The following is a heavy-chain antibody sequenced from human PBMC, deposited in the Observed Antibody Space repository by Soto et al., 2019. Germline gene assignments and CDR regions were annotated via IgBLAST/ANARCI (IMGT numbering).Heavy chain of an antibody. D-gene: IGHD2-2*01. V-gene: IGHV1-18*01. J-gene: IGHJ4*02. Sequence: GASAKVSCEASGYTFTSYGISWVRQAPGQGLEWMGWISAYNGNTNYAQKLQGRVTMTTDTSTSTAYMELRSLRSDDTAVYYCARDHCISTSCYLGYWGQGTLVTVSS. CDR2: ISAYNGNT. CDR1: GYTFTSYG. CDR3: ARDHCISTSCYLGY.